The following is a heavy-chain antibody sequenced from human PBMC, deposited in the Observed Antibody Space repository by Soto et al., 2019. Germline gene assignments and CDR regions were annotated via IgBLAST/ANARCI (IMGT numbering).Heavy chain of an antibody. CDR1: GFTFSGSA. Sequence: EVQLVESGGGLVQPGGSLKLSCAASGFTFSGSAMHWVRQASGKGLEWVGRIRSKTNNYETAYAASVKGRFTISRDDSKNTVYLQMNSLKTEDTAVYYCSRLVGATSSFDHWGQGTLVTVSS. D-gene: IGHD1-26*01. CDR2: IRSKTNNYET. CDR3: SRLVGATSSFDH. V-gene: IGHV3-73*02. J-gene: IGHJ4*02.